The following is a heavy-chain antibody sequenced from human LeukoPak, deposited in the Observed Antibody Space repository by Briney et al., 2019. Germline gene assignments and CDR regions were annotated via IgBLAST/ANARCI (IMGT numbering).Heavy chain of an antibody. J-gene: IGHJ4*02. Sequence: GGSLRLSCAASGFTFSSYAMSWVRQAPGKGLEWVSYISSSSSTIYYADSVKGRFTISRDNAKNSLYLQMNSLRAEDTAVYYCARDPPNYYGSGSPDYWGQGTLVTVSS. CDR2: ISSSSSTI. D-gene: IGHD3-10*01. CDR3: ARDPPNYYGSGSPDY. CDR1: GFTFSSYA. V-gene: IGHV3-48*04.